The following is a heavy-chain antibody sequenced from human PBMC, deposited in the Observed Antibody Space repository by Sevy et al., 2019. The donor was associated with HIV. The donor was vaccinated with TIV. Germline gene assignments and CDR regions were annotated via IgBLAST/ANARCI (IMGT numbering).Heavy chain of an antibody. Sequence: GGSLRLSCAASGFTVSSVYMSWVRQAPGKGLEWVSLIYDAGSTYFADSVEGRFTISRDDSKNTLYLQMNSLRAEDTAVYFCARESGYSSSPGAFDIWGQGTVVTVSS. D-gene: IGHD6-19*01. J-gene: IGHJ3*02. CDR1: GFTVSSVY. CDR2: IYDAGST. CDR3: ARESGYSSSPGAFDI. V-gene: IGHV3-53*01.